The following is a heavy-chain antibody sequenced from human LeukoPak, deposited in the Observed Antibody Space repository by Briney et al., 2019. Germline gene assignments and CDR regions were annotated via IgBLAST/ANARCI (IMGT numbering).Heavy chain of an antibody. D-gene: IGHD2-2*01. CDR3: ARVWYCSSTSCKGFPDS. CDR2: ISAYNGNT. V-gene: IGHV1-18*01. CDR1: GYTFTSYG. J-gene: IGHJ4*02. Sequence: ASVKVSCKASGYTFTSYGISWVRQAPGQRLEWMGWISAYNGNTNYVQKLQGRVTMTTDKSTSTAYMELRSLSSDDTAVYYCARVWYCSSTSCKGFPDSWGQGTLVTVSS.